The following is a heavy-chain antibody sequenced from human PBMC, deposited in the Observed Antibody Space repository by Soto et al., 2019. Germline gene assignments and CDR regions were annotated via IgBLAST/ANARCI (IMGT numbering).Heavy chain of an antibody. Sequence: VQLVESGGGLVQPGGSRRVSCAASGFSLSNYAMNWVRQAPGKGLEWVSYISIGSGSIFYADSVKGRFTISRDDAKNSLYLQMNTLRDEDTAVYYCVRDDRWAFDFWGQGTMVTVSS. D-gene: IGHD3-22*01. CDR2: ISIGSGSI. CDR3: VRDDRWAFDF. J-gene: IGHJ3*01. V-gene: IGHV3-48*02. CDR1: GFSLSNYA.